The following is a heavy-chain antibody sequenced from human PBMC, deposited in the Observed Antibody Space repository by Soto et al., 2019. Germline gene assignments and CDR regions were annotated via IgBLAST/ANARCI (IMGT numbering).Heavy chain of an antibody. CDR1: GFTVSSNY. J-gene: IGHJ4*02. V-gene: IGHV3-53*04. Sequence: EVQLVESGGGLVQPGGSLRLSCAASGFTVSSNYMSWVRQAPGKGLEWVAVIYRGGSTYYGDSVKGRFTISRHNSNNTLYLHMSSLRAEDTAVYYCASSGWYGDYFDYWGQGTLVTVSS. D-gene: IGHD6-19*01. CDR3: ASSGWYGDYFDY. CDR2: IYRGGST.